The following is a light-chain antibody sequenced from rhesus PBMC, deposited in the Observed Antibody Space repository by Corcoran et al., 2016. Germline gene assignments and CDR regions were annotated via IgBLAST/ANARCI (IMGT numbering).Light chain of an antibody. V-gene: IGKV1-69*01. CDR3: QQHDTSPYS. CDR1: QDISDW. CDR2: RAS. J-gene: IGKJ2*01. Sequence: DIQMTQSPSSLSASVGDRVTISCRASQDISDWLAWYQQKPGKTPKLLIYRASSLEKGVPSRFSGGGSGTVFTLTISSLQPEDIATYYCQQHDTSPYSFGQGTKVEIK.